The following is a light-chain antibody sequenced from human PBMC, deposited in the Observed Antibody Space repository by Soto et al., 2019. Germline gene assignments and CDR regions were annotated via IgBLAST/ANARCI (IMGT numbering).Light chain of an antibody. CDR1: SSDVGAYNY. J-gene: IGLJ2*01. V-gene: IGLV2-14*01. CDR2: EVS. CDR3: SSYTSSNTLV. Sequence: QSALTQPASVSGSPGQSITISCTGTSSDVGAYNYVSWYQQHPGKSAKLMIFEVSDRPSGVSNRSSGSKSGNTASLTISGLQAEDEADYYCSSYTSSNTLVFGGGTKLTVL.